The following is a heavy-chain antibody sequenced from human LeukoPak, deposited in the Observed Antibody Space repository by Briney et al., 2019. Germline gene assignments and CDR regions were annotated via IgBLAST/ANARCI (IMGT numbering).Heavy chain of an antibody. CDR2: IHSDGSVT. CDR1: GFSFSTHW. J-gene: IGHJ5*01. Sequence: GGSLRLSCAASGFSFSTHWMHWVRQAPGKGLVWVSRIHSDGSVTNYADSVKGRFTISRDNAKNTLYLQMNCLRAEDTAVYYCVRIIVGASNWFDSWGQGTLVTVSS. CDR3: VRIIVGASNWFDS. D-gene: IGHD1-26*01. V-gene: IGHV3-74*01.